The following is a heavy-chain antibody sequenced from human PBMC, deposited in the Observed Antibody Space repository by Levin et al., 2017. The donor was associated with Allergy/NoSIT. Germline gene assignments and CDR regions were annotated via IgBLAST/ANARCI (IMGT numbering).Heavy chain of an antibody. CDR1: GFTFDDYA. V-gene: IGHV3-9*01. CDR3: AKDIVRGYYYRMVFDI. J-gene: IGHJ3*02. CDR2: ISWNSGSI. Sequence: SLKISCAASGFTFDDYAMHWVRQAPGKGLEWVSGISWNSGSIGYADSVKGRFTISRDNAKNSLYLQMNSLRAEDTALYYCAKDIVRGYYYRMVFDIWGQGTMVTVSS. D-gene: IGHD3-22*01.